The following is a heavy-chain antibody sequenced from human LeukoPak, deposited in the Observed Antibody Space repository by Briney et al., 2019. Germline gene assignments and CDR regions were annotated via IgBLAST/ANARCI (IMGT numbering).Heavy chain of an antibody. CDR2: ISGSGGST. Sequence: PGGSLRLSCAASGFSFSNYAMGWVRQAPGKGLEWVSGISGSGGSTYYADSVKGRFTISRDNSKNTLYLQMNSLRAEDTAVYYCAKGEDTIFGVVQAWGQGTLVTVSS. J-gene: IGHJ5*02. CDR1: GFSFSNYA. CDR3: AKGEDTIFGVVQA. V-gene: IGHV3-23*01. D-gene: IGHD3-3*01.